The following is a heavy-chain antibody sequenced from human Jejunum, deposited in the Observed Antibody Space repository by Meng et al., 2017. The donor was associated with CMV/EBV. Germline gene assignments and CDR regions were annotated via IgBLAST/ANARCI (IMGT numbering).Heavy chain of an antibody. J-gene: IGHJ4*02. D-gene: IGHD2-2*01. CDR3: ARFYCSSTSCPHVLFDD. V-gene: IGHV1-18*01. Sequence: QVQLVQSGAEVKKPXASVKVSCEASGFIFTSYAISWVRQAPGQGLQYMGWISAYNGNTNYAQELQGRVTMTTDTSTSTAYMELRSLRFDDTAVYYCARFYCSSTSCPHVLFDDLGQGTLGTVSS. CDR2: ISAYNGNT. CDR1: GFIFTSYA.